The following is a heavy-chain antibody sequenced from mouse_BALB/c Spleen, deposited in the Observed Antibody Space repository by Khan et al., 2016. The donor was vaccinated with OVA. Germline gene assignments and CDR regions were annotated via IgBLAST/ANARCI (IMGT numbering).Heavy chain of an antibody. D-gene: IGHD3-1*01. CDR3: LGGAYSGLSAY. Sequence: VQLQQSGADFVKPGASVKLSCTASGFNIKDTYMHWINQRPQQGLVWIGRIDPANGDVKYDPKFQDKATIAAAASSNPAYLQLSSLTSEETAVYYCLGGAYSGLSAYWGQGTLVTVSA. V-gene: IGHV14-3*02. CDR1: GFNIKDTY. J-gene: IGHJ3*01. CDR2: IDPANGDV.